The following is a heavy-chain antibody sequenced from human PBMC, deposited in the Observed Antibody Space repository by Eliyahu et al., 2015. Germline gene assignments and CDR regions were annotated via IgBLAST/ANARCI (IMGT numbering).Heavy chain of an antibody. CDR1: GGSISSGGYY. Sequence: QVQLQESGPGLVKPSQTLSLTCTVSGGSISSGGYYWSWIRQHPGKGLEWIGYIYYSGSTYYNPSLQSPVTISVDTSKNQFSLKLSSVTAADTAVYYCARIRWSGYFSGFDYWGQGTLVTVSS. CDR2: IYYSGST. CDR3: ARIRWSGYFSGFDY. J-gene: IGHJ4*02. V-gene: IGHV4-31*01. D-gene: IGHD3-3*01.